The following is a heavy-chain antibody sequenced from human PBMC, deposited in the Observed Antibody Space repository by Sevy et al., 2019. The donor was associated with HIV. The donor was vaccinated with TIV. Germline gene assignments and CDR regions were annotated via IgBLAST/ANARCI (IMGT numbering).Heavy chain of an antibody. CDR2: ISWNSGSI. Sequence: GGSLRLSCAASGFTFDDYAMHCVRQAPGKGLEWVSGISWNSGSIGYADSVKGRFTISRDNAKNSLYLQMNSLRAEDTALYYCAKDGPFWSGYSYYFDYWGQGTLVTVSS. V-gene: IGHV3-9*01. CDR3: AKDGPFWSGYSYYFDY. J-gene: IGHJ4*02. D-gene: IGHD3-3*01. CDR1: GFTFDDYA.